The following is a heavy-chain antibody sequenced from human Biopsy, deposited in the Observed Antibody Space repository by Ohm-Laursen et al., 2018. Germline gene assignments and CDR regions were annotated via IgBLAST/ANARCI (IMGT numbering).Heavy chain of an antibody. CDR1: GYAVNDYF. CDR3: ARDIMNRIAGLVARSDVFDV. CDR2: ISPNSGGT. J-gene: IGHJ3*01. V-gene: IGHV1-2*02. D-gene: IGHD3-16*01. Sequence: SSVKVSCNGSGYAVNDYFLHWLRQAPGQGPEWMGWISPNSGGTNYAQKFQGRVTMATDTSTSTVYLELRRLISDDTAVYYCARDIMNRIAGLVARSDVFDVWGQGTLVTVSS.